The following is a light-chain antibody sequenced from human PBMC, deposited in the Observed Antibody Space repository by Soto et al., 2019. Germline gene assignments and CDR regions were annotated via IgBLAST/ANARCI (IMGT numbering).Light chain of an antibody. Sequence: IVLTQSPATLSLSLGERATLSCRASQSVSSNLAWYQQKPGQPPRLLIYDASNRATGIPARFSGSGSGTDFTLTITSLEPEDFAVDYCQQRRIWPLTFGGGTKLEIK. J-gene: IGKJ4*01. CDR3: QQRRIWPLT. V-gene: IGKV3-11*01. CDR2: DAS. CDR1: QSVSSN.